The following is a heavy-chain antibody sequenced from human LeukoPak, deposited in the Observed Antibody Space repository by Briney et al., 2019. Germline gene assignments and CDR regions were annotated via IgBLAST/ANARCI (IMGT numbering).Heavy chain of an antibody. CDR1: GFTFSSYW. J-gene: IGHJ4*02. CDR3: ARDATYSEGATYYDRLDY. Sequence: GGSLRLSCAASGFTFSSYWMTWVRQAAGKGLEWVANINRDGTTKNYVDSVQGRFTISRDNAQSSLYLQMSSLRAEDTAVYFCARDATYSEGATYYDRLDYWGQGAQVTVSS. D-gene: IGHD3-22*01. CDR2: INRDGTTK. V-gene: IGHV3-7*04.